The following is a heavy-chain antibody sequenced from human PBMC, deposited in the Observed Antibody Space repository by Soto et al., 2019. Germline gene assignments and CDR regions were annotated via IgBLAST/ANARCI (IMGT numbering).Heavy chain of an antibody. CDR2: ISYDGSNK. D-gene: IGHD2-2*02. CDR1: GFTFSSYG. CDR3: AKDNTPLWFDP. J-gene: IGHJ5*02. V-gene: IGHV3-30*18. Sequence: PGGSLRLSCAASGFTFSSYGMYWVRQAPGKGLEWVAVISYDGSNKYYADSVKGRFTISRDNSKNTLYLQMNSLRAEDTAVYYCAKDNTPLWFDPWGQGTLVTVSS.